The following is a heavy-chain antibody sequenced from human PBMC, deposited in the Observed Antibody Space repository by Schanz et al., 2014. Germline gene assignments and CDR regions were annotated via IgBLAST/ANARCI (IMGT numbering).Heavy chain of an antibody. CDR2: VSRSTPDI. Sequence: EVQLLESGGGLVEPGGSLRLSCTASGFTFSSYSMNWVRQAPGKGLEWVSYVSRSTPDIYYADSVKGRFTISRDSSKNSLYLQMNSLRAEDTSVYYCARIGGSVFDCGAQGTLVTVSS. CDR3: ARIGGSVFDC. J-gene: IGHJ4*02. CDR1: GFTFSSYS. V-gene: IGHV3-48*04. D-gene: IGHD3-10*01.